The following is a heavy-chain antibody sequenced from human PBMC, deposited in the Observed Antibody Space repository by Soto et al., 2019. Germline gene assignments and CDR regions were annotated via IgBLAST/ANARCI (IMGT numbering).Heavy chain of an antibody. Sequence: SETLSLTCSVSGDSISNLDYFWAWIRQPPGQALEYIGYIYKSATTYYNPSFESRVAISVDTSKSQFSLNVTSVTAAGTAVYFCARGRYCPTARCFPIWVDSWGQRALVT. CDR1: GDSISNLDYF. D-gene: IGHD1-1*01. CDR3: ARGRYCPTARCFPIWVDS. V-gene: IGHV4-30-4*01. CDR2: IYKSATT. J-gene: IGHJ5*01.